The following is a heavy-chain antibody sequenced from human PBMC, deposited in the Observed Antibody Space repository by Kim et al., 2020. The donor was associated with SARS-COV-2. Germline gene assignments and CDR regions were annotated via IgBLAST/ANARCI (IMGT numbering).Heavy chain of an antibody. CDR3: ARRGEKRASRYSGHHYYYYYMDV. CDR1: GGSISSYY. J-gene: IGHJ6*03. CDR2: IYYSGST. D-gene: IGHD5-12*01. V-gene: IGHV4-59*08. Sequence: SETLSLTCTVSGGSISSYYWSWIRQPPGKGLEWIGYIYYSGSTNYNPSLKSRVTISVDTSKNQFSLKLSSVTAADTAVYYCARRGEKRASRYSGHHYYYYYMDVWGKGTTVTVSS.